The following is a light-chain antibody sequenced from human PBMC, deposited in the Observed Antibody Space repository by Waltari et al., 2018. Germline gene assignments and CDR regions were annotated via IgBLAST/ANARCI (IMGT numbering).Light chain of an antibody. V-gene: IGKV1-39*01. Sequence: DIQMTQSPSSLSASVGDRVTITCRASQSVRNFVNWYQQEPGKDPKLLIYATSSLQTGVPSRFSGSGSGTDFTLSISSLQPEDFAIYFCQQGYMTPRTFGQGTKVEIK. CDR2: ATS. CDR1: QSVRNF. J-gene: IGKJ1*01. CDR3: QQGYMTPRT.